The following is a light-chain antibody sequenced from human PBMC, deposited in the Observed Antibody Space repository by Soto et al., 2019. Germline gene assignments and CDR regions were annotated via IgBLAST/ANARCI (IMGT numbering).Light chain of an antibody. CDR1: QSVSNNY. CDR3: QQYGSSGT. V-gene: IGKV3-20*01. J-gene: IGKJ1*01. Sequence: EIELTQSPGTLSPSPGEGTTLXWRASQSVSNNYLAWYQQKPGQAPRLLIYGASNRATGIPDRFSGSGSGTDFTLTISRLGPEDFAVYYCQQYGSSGTFGQGTKVDIK. CDR2: GAS.